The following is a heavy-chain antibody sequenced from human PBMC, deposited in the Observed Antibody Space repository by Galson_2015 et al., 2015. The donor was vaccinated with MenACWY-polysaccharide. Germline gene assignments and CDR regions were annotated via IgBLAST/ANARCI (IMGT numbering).Heavy chain of an antibody. CDR3: VRDPHALDF. CDR1: GFTFSNYS. CDR2: IRRTGPRI. D-gene: IGHD2-2*01. V-gene: IGHV3-48*01. Sequence: SLRLSCAASGFTFSNYSMDWVRQAPGKGLEWVSYIRRTGPRIYYADSVKGRFTITRDNAKSLLFLQMNSLRADDTAVHYCVRDPHALDFWGQGTLVTVSS. J-gene: IGHJ4*02.